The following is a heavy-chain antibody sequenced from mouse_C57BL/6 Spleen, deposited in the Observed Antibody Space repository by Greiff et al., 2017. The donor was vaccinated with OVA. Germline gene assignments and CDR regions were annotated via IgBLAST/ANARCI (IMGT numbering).Heavy chain of an antibody. J-gene: IGHJ2*01. CDR2: IYPGSGST. Sequence: VQLQQPGAELVKPGASVKMSCKASGYTFTSYWITWVKQRPGQGLEWIGDIYPGSGSTNYNEKFKSKATLTVDTSSSTAYMQLSSLTSEDSAVYYCARGGEFITTVRYFDYWGQGTTLTVSS. CDR3: ARGGEFITTVRYFDY. D-gene: IGHD1-1*01. CDR1: GYTFTSYW. V-gene: IGHV1-55*01.